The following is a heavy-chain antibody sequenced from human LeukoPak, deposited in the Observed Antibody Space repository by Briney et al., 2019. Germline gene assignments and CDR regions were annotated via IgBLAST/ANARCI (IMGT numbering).Heavy chain of an antibody. Sequence: ASVKASCKASGGTFSSYTISWVRQAPGQGLEWMGRIIPILGIANYAQKFQGRVTITADKSTSTAYMELSSLRSEDTAVYYCARDGSKEGTVLLWFGESSDAFDIWGQGTMVTVSS. D-gene: IGHD3-10*01. CDR3: ARDGSKEGTVLLWFGESSDAFDI. V-gene: IGHV1-69*04. CDR1: GGTFSSYT. J-gene: IGHJ3*02. CDR2: IIPILGIA.